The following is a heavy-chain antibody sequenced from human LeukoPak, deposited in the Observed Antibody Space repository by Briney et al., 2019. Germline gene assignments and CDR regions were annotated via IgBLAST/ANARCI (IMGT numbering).Heavy chain of an antibody. D-gene: IGHD5-24*01. CDR2: IKPNGGAT. J-gene: IGHJ4*02. CDR1: GYSFSGYY. Sequence: ASVKVSCKASGYSFSGYYMYWLRQAPGQGLEWMGRIKPNGGATDYAQRFQGRVTVTSDTSSSTSYMELTRLRSDDTAIYYCARGNGYVGQFFDNWGQGTLVTVSS. CDR3: ARGNGYVGQFFDN. V-gene: IGHV1-2*06.